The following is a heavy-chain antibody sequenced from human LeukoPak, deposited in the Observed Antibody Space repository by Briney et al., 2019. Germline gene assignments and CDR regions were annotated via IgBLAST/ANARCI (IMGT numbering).Heavy chain of an antibody. CDR1: GYTFTSYY. Sequence: ASVKVSCKASGYTFTSYYMHWVRQAPGQGLEWMGIINPSGGSTSYAQKFQGRVTMTRDTSTSTVYMEPSSLRSEDTAVYYCARDTEYYYDSSGPPTADYWGQGTLVTVSS. CDR3: ARDTEYYYDSSGPPTADY. J-gene: IGHJ4*02. CDR2: INPSGGST. D-gene: IGHD3-22*01. V-gene: IGHV1-46*01.